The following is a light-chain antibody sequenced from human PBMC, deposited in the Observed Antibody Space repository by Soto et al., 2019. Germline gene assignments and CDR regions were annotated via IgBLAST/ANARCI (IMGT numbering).Light chain of an antibody. Sequence: LSQSPPSLYKSQGERATLSCRASQSVSSSYLAWYQQKPGQAPRLLIYGASSRATGIPDRFSGSGSGTDFTLTISRLEPEDFAVYYCQQYGSSPSTFGPGTKVDIK. J-gene: IGKJ3*01. V-gene: IGKV3-20*01. CDR2: GAS. CDR1: QSVSSSY. CDR3: QQYGSSPST.